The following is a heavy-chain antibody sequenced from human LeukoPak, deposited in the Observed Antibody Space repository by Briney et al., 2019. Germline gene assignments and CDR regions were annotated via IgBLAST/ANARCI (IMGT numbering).Heavy chain of an antibody. J-gene: IGHJ4*02. CDR1: GGTFSSYA. D-gene: IGHD3-22*01. CDR3: AREGLGIYYYDSSGHRNLGY. Sequence: GASVKVSCKASGGTFSSYAISWVRQAPGQGLEWMGRIIPTFGTANYAQKFQGRVTITTDESTSTAYMELSSLRSEDTAVYYCAREGLGIYYYDSSGHRNLGYWGQGTLVTVSS. CDR2: IIPTFGTA. V-gene: IGHV1-69*05.